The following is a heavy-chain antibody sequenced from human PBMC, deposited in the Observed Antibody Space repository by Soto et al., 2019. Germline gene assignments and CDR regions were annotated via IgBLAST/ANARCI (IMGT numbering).Heavy chain of an antibody. CDR3: ARGRTGTTSYFDY. Sequence: XSVKVSCKASGYTFTGYYLHWVRQAPGQGLEWMGWINPNSGGTNYAQKFQGRVTMTRDTSISTSYMELSRLRSDDTAVYYCARGRTGTTSYFDYWGQGHLVTVSS. CDR2: INPNSGGT. V-gene: IGHV1-2*02. D-gene: IGHD1-1*01. J-gene: IGHJ4*02. CDR1: GYTFTGYY.